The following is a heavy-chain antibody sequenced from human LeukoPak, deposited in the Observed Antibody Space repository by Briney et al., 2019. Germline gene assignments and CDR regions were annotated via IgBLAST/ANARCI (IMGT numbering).Heavy chain of an antibody. D-gene: IGHD3-16*01. CDR3: ASGRVSYSFDI. CDR2: INPSGGST. J-gene: IGHJ3*02. Sequence: ASVKVSCKASGGTFISYAISWVRQAPGQGLEWMGIINPSGGSTSYAQKFQGRVTMTRDTSTSTVYMELSSLRSEDTAVYYCASGRVSYSFDIWGQGTMVTVSS. CDR1: GGTFISYA. V-gene: IGHV1-46*01.